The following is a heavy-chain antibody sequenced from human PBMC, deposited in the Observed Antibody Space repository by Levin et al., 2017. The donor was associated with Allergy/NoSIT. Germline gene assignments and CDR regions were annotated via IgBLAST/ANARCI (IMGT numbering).Heavy chain of an antibody. V-gene: IGHV5-51*01. Sequence: GESLKISCKGSGYSFTNYWIGWVRQMPGKGLEWVGMVYPGDSDTRNRPSLQGQVTISADKSISTAYLQWNSLKASDTAMYYCARRHSKTGTTLGTFDLWGQGTMVTVSS. CDR1: GYSFTNYW. D-gene: IGHD1-1*01. CDR3: ARRHSKTGTTLGTFDL. CDR2: VYPGDSDT. J-gene: IGHJ3*01.